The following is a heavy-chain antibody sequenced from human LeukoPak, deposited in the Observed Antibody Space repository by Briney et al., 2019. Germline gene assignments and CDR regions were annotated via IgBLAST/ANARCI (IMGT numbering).Heavy chain of an antibody. Sequence: KPGGSLRLSCTVSEFTFSSYSMNWVRQAPGKGLEWVASINRGATYIYYAGSMKGRFTISRDDAKSSLYLQMNSLRAEDTAVYYCVRLRRNSDSSGYYYYYDYWGQGILVTVSS. J-gene: IGHJ4*02. V-gene: IGHV3-21*01. CDR3: VRLRRNSDSSGYYYYYDY. D-gene: IGHD3-22*01. CDR1: EFTFSSYS. CDR2: INRGATYI.